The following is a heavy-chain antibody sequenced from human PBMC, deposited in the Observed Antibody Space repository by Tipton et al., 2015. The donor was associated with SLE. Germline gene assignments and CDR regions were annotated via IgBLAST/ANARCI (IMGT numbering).Heavy chain of an antibody. V-gene: IGHV4-59*12. Sequence: LRLSCTVSGGSISSYYWSWIRQPPGKGLEWIGYIYYSGSTNYNPSLKSRVTISVDTSKNQFSLKLSSVTAADTAVYYRARGAAAVDFDYWGQGTLVTVSS. D-gene: IGHD6-13*01. CDR1: GGSISSYY. J-gene: IGHJ4*02. CDR3: ARGAAAVDFDY. CDR2: IYYSGST.